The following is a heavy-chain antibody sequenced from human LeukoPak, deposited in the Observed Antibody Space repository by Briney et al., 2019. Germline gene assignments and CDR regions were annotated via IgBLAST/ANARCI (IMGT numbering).Heavy chain of an antibody. CDR1: GFTFSSYW. Sequence: PGGSLRLSCAASGFTFSSYWMHWVRQAPGKGLVWVSRINSYGSSRTYADSVKGRFTISRDNAKNTLSLQMNSLRTEDTAVYYCAREVCIGGSCSVFDYWGQGTLVTVSS. CDR3: AREVCIGGSCSVFDY. D-gene: IGHD2-15*01. CDR2: INSYGSSR. J-gene: IGHJ4*02. V-gene: IGHV3-74*01.